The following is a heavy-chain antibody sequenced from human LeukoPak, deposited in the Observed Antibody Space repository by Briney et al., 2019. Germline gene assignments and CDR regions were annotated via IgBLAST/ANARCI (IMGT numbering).Heavy chain of an antibody. Sequence: QPGGSLRLSCVASGFTFSDYDMNGVRQAPMKGLEWVSAIRGNSDTTYYADSVEGRFAISRDNSKNTLYLQMNSLRAEDTAVYYCAKVWSKYYDSSDTDDWGQGTLVTVSS. D-gene: IGHD3-22*01. V-gene: IGHV3-23*01. CDR3: AKVWSKYYDSSDTDD. CDR1: GFTFSDYD. CDR2: IRGNSDTT. J-gene: IGHJ4*02.